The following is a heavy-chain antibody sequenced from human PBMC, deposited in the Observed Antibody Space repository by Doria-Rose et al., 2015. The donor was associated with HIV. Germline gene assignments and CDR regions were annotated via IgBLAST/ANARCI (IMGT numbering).Heavy chain of an antibody. Sequence: APGQGLEWMGGIIPIFNTTNYAQKFPGRVTITADESTSTAHMELSSLRSEDTAVYYCAETIYGDYRETGLNYSGMDVWGQGTTVTVSS. J-gene: IGHJ6*02. CDR2: IIPIFNTT. D-gene: IGHD4-17*01. CDR3: AETIYGDYRETGLNYSGMDV. V-gene: IGHV1-69*01.